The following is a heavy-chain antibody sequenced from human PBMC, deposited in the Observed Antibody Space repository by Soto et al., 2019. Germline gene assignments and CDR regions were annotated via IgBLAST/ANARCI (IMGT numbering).Heavy chain of an antibody. CDR2: IVPRDSYA. CDR3: TRQSETYYDSSGYYFDY. Sequence: GESLKISCKGSGYSFTNSWINWVRQMPGKGLEWMGRIVPRDSYANYSPSFQGHVTISADKSISTAYLQWSSLKASDTAMYYCTRQSETYYDSSGYYFDYWGQGTLVTVSS. V-gene: IGHV5-10-1*01. CDR1: GYSFTNSW. J-gene: IGHJ4*02. D-gene: IGHD3-22*01.